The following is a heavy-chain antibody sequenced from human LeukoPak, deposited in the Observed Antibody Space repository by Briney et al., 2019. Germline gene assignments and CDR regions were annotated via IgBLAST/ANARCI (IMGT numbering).Heavy chain of an antibody. Sequence: ASVKVSCKASGYTFTGHYLHWVRQAPGQGLEWMGWINPNIGDTNYAQKIQGRVTMTRDTSITTAYMELRSLISGDTAVYYCATGELHSSSWYSQLDYWGQGTLVTVSS. J-gene: IGHJ4*02. V-gene: IGHV1-2*02. CDR3: ATGELHSSSWYSQLDY. D-gene: IGHD6-13*01. CDR1: GYTFTGHY. CDR2: INPNIGDT.